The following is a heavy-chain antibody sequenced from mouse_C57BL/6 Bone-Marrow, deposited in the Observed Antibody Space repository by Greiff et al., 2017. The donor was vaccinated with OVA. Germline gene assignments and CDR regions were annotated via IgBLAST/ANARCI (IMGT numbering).Heavy chain of an antibody. CDR1: GFTFSDYY. J-gene: IGHJ4*01. CDR2: ISNGGGST. D-gene: IGHD4-1*01. V-gene: IGHV5-12*01. Sequence: EVKLQESGGGLVQPGGSLKLSCAASGFTFSDYYMYWVRQTPEKRLEWVAYISNGGGSTYYPDTVKGRFTISRDNAKNTLYLQMSRLKSEDTAMYYCARRANWYAMDYWGQGTSVTVSS. CDR3: ARRANWYAMDY.